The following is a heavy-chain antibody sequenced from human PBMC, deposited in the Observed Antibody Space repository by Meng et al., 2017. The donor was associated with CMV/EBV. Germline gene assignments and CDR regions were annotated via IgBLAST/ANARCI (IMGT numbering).Heavy chain of an antibody. D-gene: IGHD3-16*01. Sequence: EVTLLEAGGGLTQPGGSLRLSCAASGFTVSSNYMSWVRQAPGKGLEWVSVIYSGGSTYYADSVKGRFTISRDNSKNTLYLQMNSLRAEDTAVYYCARDNWGLGWFDPWGQGTLVTVSS. V-gene: IGHV3-53*01. J-gene: IGHJ5*02. CDR2: IYSGGST. CDR1: GFTVSSNY. CDR3: ARDNWGLGWFDP.